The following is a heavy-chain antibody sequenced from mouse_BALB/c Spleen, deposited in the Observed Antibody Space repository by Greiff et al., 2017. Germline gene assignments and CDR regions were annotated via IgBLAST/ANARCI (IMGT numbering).Heavy chain of an antibody. CDR2: IYPGDGDT. V-gene: IGHV1-82*01. CDR3: ASLITTATGFAY. Sequence: QVQLQQSGPELVKPGASVKISCKASGYAFSSSWMNWVKQRPGQGLEWIGRIYPGDGDTNYNGKFKGKATLTADKSSSTAYMQLSSLTSVDSAVYFCASLITTATGFAYWGQGTLVTVSA. CDR1: GYAFSSSW. D-gene: IGHD1-2*01. J-gene: IGHJ3*01.